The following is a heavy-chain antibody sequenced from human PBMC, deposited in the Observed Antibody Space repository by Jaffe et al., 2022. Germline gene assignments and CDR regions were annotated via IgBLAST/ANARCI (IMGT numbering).Heavy chain of an antibody. D-gene: IGHD4-17*01. J-gene: IGHJ3*02. CDR1: GFTFSNCA. CDR3: AKDPALRTTVTTSHAFDI. Sequence: EVQLLESGGGLEQPGGSLRLSCVASGFTFSNCAMSWVRQAPGKGLEWVSSIRGSGGTTYYADSVKGRFTISRDNSKNTLYLQMNNLRAEDTAVYYCAKDPALRTTVTTSHAFDIWGQGTVVTVSS. V-gene: IGHV3-23*01. CDR2: IRGSGGTT.